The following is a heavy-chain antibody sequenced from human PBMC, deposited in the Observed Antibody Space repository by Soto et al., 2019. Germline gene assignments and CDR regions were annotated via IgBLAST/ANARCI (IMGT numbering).Heavy chain of an antibody. CDR2: IVPAFGTP. J-gene: IGHJ6*02. CDR3: ARGATIFGVAAYSYYEMEV. V-gene: IGHV1-69*01. CDR1: GGTFSNYA. Sequence: QVQLVQSGAEVKKPGSSVKVSCRASGGTFSNYAISWVRQAPGQGLEWMGGIVPAFGTPNYAQNLQGRITITADDSTTTVYMDLSSLRSEDTAVYYCARGATIFGVAAYSYYEMEVWGQGTTVNVSS. D-gene: IGHD3-3*01.